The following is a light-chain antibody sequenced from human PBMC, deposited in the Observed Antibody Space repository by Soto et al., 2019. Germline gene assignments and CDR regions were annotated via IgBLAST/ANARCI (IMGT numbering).Light chain of an antibody. J-gene: IGKJ4*01. CDR1: QSVSSY. Sequence: EIVLTRSPETMSLSPGERATLSCRASQSVSSYLAWYQQKPGQAPRLLIYDASNRATGIPARFSGSGSGTDFTLTIGSLEPEDSAVYYCQQRNNWPLTFGGGTKVEIK. CDR3: QQRNNWPLT. CDR2: DAS. V-gene: IGKV3-11*01.